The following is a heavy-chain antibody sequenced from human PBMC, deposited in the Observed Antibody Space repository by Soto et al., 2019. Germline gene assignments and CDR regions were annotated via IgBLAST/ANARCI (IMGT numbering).Heavy chain of an antibody. Sequence: SETLSLTCAVSGGSISSSNWWSWVRQPPGKGLEWIGEIYHSGSTNYNPSLKSRVTISVDKSKNQFSLKLSSVTAADTAVYYCARDSYGSGSYDFDYWGQGTLVTVSS. J-gene: IGHJ4*02. CDR2: IYHSGST. CDR3: ARDSYGSGSYDFDY. CDR1: GGSISSSNW. V-gene: IGHV4-4*02. D-gene: IGHD3-10*01.